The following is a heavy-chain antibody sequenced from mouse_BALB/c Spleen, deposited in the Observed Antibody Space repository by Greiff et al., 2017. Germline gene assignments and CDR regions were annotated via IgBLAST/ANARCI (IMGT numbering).Heavy chain of an antibody. CDR2: IYPGNSDT. CDR3: TRDRYDGGDYAMDY. V-gene: IGHV1-5*01. D-gene: IGHD2-14*01. CDR1: GYSFTSYW. J-gene: IGHJ4*01. Sequence: VHVKQSGTVLARPGASVKMSCKASGYSFTSYWMHWVKQRPGQGLEWIGAIYPGNSDTSYNQKFKGKAKLTAVTSASTAYMELSSLTNEDSAVYCCTRDRYDGGDYAMDYWGQGTSVTVSS.